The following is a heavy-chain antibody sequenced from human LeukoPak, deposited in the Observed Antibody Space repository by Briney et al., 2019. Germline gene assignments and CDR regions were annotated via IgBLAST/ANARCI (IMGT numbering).Heavy chain of an antibody. CDR1: GGSFSGYY. V-gene: IGHV4-34*01. D-gene: IGHD4-17*01. CDR2: INHSGST. Sequence: SETLSLTCAVYGGSFSGYYWSWIRQPPGKGLEWIGEINHSGSTNYNPSLKSRVTISVDTSKNQFSLKLSSVAAVDTAVYYCARSGTHYGGNSGYWGQGTLVTVSS. J-gene: IGHJ4*02. CDR3: ARSGTHYGGNSGY.